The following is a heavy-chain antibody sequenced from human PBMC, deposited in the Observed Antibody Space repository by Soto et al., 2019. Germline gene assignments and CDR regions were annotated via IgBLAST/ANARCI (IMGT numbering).Heavy chain of an antibody. D-gene: IGHD1-26*01. J-gene: IGHJ4*02. CDR2: IWYDGSNK. CDR3: TRDPYGGSRYYFDS. CDR1: GFSFSNYA. Sequence: QVQLVECGGGVVQPGKSLRLSCAASGFSFSNYAMHWVRQAPGKGLEWVAVIWYDGSNKYYADSVKGRFTISKDNSQTTVYLQMNSLRAEDSAVYYCTRDPYGGSRYYFDSWGQGTLVTVSS. V-gene: IGHV3-33*01.